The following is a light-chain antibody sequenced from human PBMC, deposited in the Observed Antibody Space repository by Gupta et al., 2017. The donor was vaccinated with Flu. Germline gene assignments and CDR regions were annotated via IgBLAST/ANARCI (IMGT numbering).Light chain of an antibody. Sequence: GQTARITCSGDALPKQYAYWYQQKPGQAPVLVIYKDSERPSGIPERFSGSSSETTATLTISGVQAEDEADYYCQSADSSGTSWVFGGGTKLTVL. CDR1: ALPKQY. CDR2: KDS. CDR3: QSADSSGTSWV. V-gene: IGLV3-25*03. J-gene: IGLJ3*02.